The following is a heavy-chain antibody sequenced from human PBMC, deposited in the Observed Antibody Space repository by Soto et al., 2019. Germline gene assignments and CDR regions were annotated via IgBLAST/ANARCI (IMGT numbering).Heavy chain of an antibody. Sequence: KASETLSLTCTVSGGSISSSSFYWGWIRQPPGKGLEWIGSIYYSGSTYYNPSLKSRVTISVDTSKNQFSLKLSSVTAADTAVYYCARLGVIGESETIFGVVYYYGMDVWGQGTTVTVSS. V-gene: IGHV4-39*01. CDR3: ARLGVIGESETIFGVVYYYGMDV. J-gene: IGHJ6*02. CDR1: GGSISSSSFY. CDR2: IYYSGST. D-gene: IGHD3-3*01.